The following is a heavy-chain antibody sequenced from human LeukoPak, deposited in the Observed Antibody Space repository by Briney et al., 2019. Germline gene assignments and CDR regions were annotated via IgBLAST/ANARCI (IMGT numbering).Heavy chain of an antibody. J-gene: IGHJ4*02. CDR1: GYTFTSYG. Sequence: ASVKVSCKTSGYTFTSYGISWVRQAPGQGLEWMGWIDSYNGNRKYAQNFQGRVTVTTEKSTSTAYMELRSLRSDDTAVYYCAREGKGFDYWGQGTLVTVSS. CDR2: IDSYNGNR. CDR3: AREGKGFDY. V-gene: IGHV1-18*01. D-gene: IGHD3-10*01.